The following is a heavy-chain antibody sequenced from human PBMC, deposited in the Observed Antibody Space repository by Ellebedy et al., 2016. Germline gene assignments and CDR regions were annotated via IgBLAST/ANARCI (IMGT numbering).Heavy chain of an antibody. CDR3: ARDSRDSSGYLDYFDY. J-gene: IGHJ4*02. Sequence: SETLSLTXTVPGGSIRSYYWSWVRQPAGKGLEWIGRIHTSGSTNYNPALKSRVTMSADTSKNQFSLTLRSVTDADTAVYYCARDSRDSSGYLDYFDYWGQGTLVTVSS. V-gene: IGHV4-4*07. D-gene: IGHD3-22*01. CDR2: IHTSGST. CDR1: GGSIRSYY.